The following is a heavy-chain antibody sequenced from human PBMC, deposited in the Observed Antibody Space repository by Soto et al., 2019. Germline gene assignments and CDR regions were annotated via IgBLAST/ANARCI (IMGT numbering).Heavy chain of an antibody. J-gene: IGHJ3*02. CDR3: AKGTPLITIFGVVANSIDAFDI. CDR2: ISGSGGST. Sequence: GGSLRLSCAASGFTFSSYAMSWVRQAPGKGLEWVSAISGSGGSTYYADSVKGRFTISRDNSKNTLYLQMNSLRAEDTAVYYCAKGTPLITIFGVVANSIDAFDIWGQGTMVTVSS. CDR1: GFTFSSYA. D-gene: IGHD3-3*01. V-gene: IGHV3-23*01.